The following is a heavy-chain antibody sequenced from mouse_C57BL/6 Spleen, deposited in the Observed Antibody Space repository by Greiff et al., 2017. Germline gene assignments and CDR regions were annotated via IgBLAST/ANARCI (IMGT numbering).Heavy chain of an antibody. CDR1: GYTFTSYW. V-gene: IGHV1-64*01. CDR3: ARSGIYGSSYGWYFDV. Sequence: QVQLQQPGAELVKPGASVKLSCKASGYTFTSYWMHWVKQRPGQGLEWIGMIHPNSGSTNYNEKFKSKATLTVDKSSSTAYMQLSSLTSEDSAVYYCARSGIYGSSYGWYFDVWGTGTTVTVSS. CDR2: IHPNSGST. J-gene: IGHJ1*03. D-gene: IGHD1-1*01.